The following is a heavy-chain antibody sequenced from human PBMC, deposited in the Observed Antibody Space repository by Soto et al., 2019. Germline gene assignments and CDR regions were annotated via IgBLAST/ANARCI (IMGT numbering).Heavy chain of an antibody. V-gene: IGHV1-18*01. CDR1: GYTFTSYG. Sequence: QVQLVQSGAEVKKPGASVKVSCKASGYTFTSYGISWVRQAPGQGLEWMGWISAYNGNTNYPQKLQGRVTMTTDTSTSTAYMELRSLRSDDTAVYYCARDSAALRGYSREMNWFDPWGQGTLVTVSS. D-gene: IGHD6-13*01. CDR2: ISAYNGNT. J-gene: IGHJ5*02. CDR3: ARDSAALRGYSREMNWFDP.